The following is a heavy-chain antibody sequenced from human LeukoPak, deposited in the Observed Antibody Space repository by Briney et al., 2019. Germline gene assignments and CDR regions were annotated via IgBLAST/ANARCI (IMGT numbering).Heavy chain of an antibody. CDR1: GFTFSGYS. CDR3: ARDTAYYDSSGYPDY. CDR2: ISSSSSYI. D-gene: IGHD3-22*01. J-gene: IGHJ4*02. V-gene: IGHV3-21*01. Sequence: GSLRLSCAASGFTFSGYSMNWVRQAPGKGLEWVSSISSSSSYIYYADSVKGRFTISRDNAKNSLYLQMNSLRAEDTAVYYCARDTAYYDSSGYPDYWGQGTLVTVSS.